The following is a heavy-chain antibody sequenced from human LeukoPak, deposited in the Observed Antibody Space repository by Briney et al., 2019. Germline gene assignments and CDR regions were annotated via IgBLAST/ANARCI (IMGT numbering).Heavy chain of an antibody. CDR3: TTDRGALTN. V-gene: IGHV3-15*01. CDR2: IQSKTDGGPT. J-gene: IGHJ4*02. D-gene: IGHD3-10*01. Sequence: GGSLRLSCATSGFTFSDAWMSWVRQAPGEGLEWVGRIQSKTDGGPTEYAAPVKGRFTISRDDSRNTLYLQMNSLKAGDTGVYYCTTDRGALTNWGPGTLVAVSS. CDR1: GFTFSDAW.